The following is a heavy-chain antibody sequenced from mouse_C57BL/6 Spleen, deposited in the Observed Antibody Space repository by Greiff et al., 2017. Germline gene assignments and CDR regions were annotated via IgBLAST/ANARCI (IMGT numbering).Heavy chain of an antibody. CDR2: IYPGSGNT. Sequence: QVQLQQSGAELVRPGASVKLSCKASGYTFTDYYINWVKQRPGQGLEWIARIYPGSGNTYYNEKFKGKATLTAEKSSSTAYMQLSSLTSEDSAVYFCARSDGTAWFAYWGQGTLVTVSA. V-gene: IGHV1-76*01. CDR1: GYTFTDYY. D-gene: IGHD2-3*01. J-gene: IGHJ3*01. CDR3: ARSDGTAWFAY.